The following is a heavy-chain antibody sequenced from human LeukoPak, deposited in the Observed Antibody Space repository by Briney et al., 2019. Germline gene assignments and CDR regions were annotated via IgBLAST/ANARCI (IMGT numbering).Heavy chain of an antibody. CDR2: INHSGST. Sequence: SETLSLTCAVYGGSFSGYYWSWIRQPPGKGLEWIGEINHSGSTNYNPSLKSRVTISVDTSKNQFSLKLSSVTAADTAVYYCATELRFLEWLVYWGQGTPVTVSS. J-gene: IGHJ4*02. V-gene: IGHV4-34*01. D-gene: IGHD3-3*01. CDR3: ATELRFLEWLVY. CDR1: GGSFSGYY.